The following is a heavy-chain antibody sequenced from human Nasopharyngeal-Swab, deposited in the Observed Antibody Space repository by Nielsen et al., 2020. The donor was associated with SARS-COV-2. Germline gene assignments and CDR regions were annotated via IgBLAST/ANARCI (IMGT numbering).Heavy chain of an antibody. J-gene: IGHJ4*02. CDR2: IYWDDDK. CDR1: GFSLSTSGVG. CDR3: ARQGDYDILTGYGY. V-gene: IGHV2-5*02. D-gene: IGHD3-9*01. Sequence: SGPTLVKPTQTLTLTCTFSGFSLSTSGVGVGWIRQPPGKALEWLTLIYWDDDKRYSPSLKSRLIITKDTSKNQVVLTMTNMDPVDTATYYCARQGDYDILTGYGYWGQGTLVTVSS.